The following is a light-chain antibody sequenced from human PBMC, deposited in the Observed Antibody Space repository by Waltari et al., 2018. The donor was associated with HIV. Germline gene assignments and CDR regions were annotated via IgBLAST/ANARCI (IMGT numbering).Light chain of an antibody. CDR2: GAS. V-gene: IGKV3-20*01. J-gene: IGKJ4*01. CDR1: QSVSSSY. Sequence: EIVLTQSPGTLSLSQGESATLSCRASQSVSSSYLAWYQQKPGQAPRLLIYGASSRATGSPDRFSGSGSGTDFTLTISRLEPEYFAVYYCQQYGSSPPVTFGGGTKVEIK. CDR3: QQYGSSPPVT.